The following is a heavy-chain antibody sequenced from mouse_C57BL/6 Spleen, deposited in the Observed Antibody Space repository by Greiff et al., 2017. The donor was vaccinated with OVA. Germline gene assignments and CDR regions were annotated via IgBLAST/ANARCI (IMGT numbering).Heavy chain of an antibody. CDR3: ARERDYGSSLMDY. D-gene: IGHD1-1*01. CDR1: GFTFSSYA. V-gene: IGHV5-4*01. Sequence: EVMLVESGGGLVKPGGSLKLSCAASGFTFSSYAMSWVRQTPEKRLEWVATISDGGSYTYYPDNVKGRFTISRDNAKHNLYLQMSHLKSEDTAMYYCARERDYGSSLMDYWGQGTSVTVSS. CDR2: ISDGGSYT. J-gene: IGHJ4*01.